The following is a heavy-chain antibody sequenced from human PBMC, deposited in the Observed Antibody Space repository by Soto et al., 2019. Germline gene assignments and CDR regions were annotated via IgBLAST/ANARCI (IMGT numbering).Heavy chain of an antibody. CDR2: VRSKAGGGTI. Sequence: EVQLVESGGGLVKPGGSLRLSCAASGLTVSNAWMSWVRQAPGKGPEWVGSVRSKAGGGTIDYAAPVKGRFSISRDDSENALHLQMNSLTAEDTAVYYCTTRAYDTSSWGQGTLVTVSS. J-gene: IGHJ5*02. CDR1: GLTVSNAW. D-gene: IGHD3-3*01. V-gene: IGHV3-15*01. CDR3: TTRAYDTSS.